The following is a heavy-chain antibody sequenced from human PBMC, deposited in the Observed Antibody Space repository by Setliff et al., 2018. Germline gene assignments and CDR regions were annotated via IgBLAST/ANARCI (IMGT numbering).Heavy chain of an antibody. CDR1: GGSISSSSYY. CDR2: IYYSGST. Sequence: SETLSLTCTVSGGSISSSSYYWGWIRQPPGKGMEWIGSIYYSGSTYYNPSLKSRVTISVDTSKNQFSLKPSSVTAADTAVYYCARVNQYSSVWYNYYYGMDVWGQGTTVTVSS. CDR3: ARVNQYSSVWYNYYYGMDV. V-gene: IGHV4-39*07. D-gene: IGHD6-19*01. J-gene: IGHJ6*02.